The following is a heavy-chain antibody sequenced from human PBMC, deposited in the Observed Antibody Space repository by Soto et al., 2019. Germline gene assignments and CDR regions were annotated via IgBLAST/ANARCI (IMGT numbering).Heavy chain of an antibody. D-gene: IGHD2-2*01. CDR2: INAGNGDT. CDR1: GYTFTACA. CDR3: VRDVSSSIDC. Sequence: ASVKVSCKASGYTFTACALHWVRQAPGHRLEWMGWINAGNGDTKYSHKFQDRVTIYRDTSASTVYMEMSSLRSEDTTVYYCVRDVSSSIDCWGQGTPVTVSS. V-gene: IGHV1-3*01. J-gene: IGHJ4*02.